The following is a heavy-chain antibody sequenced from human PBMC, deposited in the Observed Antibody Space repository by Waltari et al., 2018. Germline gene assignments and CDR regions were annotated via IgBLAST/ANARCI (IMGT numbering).Heavy chain of an antibody. D-gene: IGHD1-26*01. J-gene: IGHJ5*02. V-gene: IGHV1-69-2*01. Sequence: EVQLVQSGAEVKKPGATVNISCKASGSTFTDYYLHWVQQAPGKGLEWMGRVDPEDGEKIYAEKFQGRVTITADTSTDTAYMELSSLRSEDTAVYYCATSTGGARGWFDPWGQGTLVTVSS. CDR1: GSTFTDYY. CDR2: VDPEDGEK. CDR3: ATSTGGARGWFDP.